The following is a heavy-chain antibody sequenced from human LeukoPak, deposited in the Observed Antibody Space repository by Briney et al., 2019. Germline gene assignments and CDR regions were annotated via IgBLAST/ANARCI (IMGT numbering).Heavy chain of an antibody. V-gene: IGHV5-51*01. CDR3: ARCGNGYNWEDAFDI. CDR2: IYPGDSDT. Sequence: GESLKISFKGSGYRFTSYWIGWGRQMTGKGLEWMGIIYPGDSDTRYSTYFKGEVTISADKSISTAYLQWSSLKASDTAMYYCARCGNGYNWEDAFDIWGQGTMVTVSS. D-gene: IGHD5-24*01. J-gene: IGHJ3*02. CDR1: GYRFTSYW.